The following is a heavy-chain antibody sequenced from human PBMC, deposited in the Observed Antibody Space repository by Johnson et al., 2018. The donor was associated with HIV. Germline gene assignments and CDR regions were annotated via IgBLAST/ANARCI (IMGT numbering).Heavy chain of an antibody. CDR2: ISYDGSNK. CDR1: GFTFSSYA. J-gene: IGHJ3*02. CDR3: ANYAGLGAFDI. V-gene: IGHV3-30-3*01. Sequence: QVQLVESGGGVVQPGRSLRLSCAASGFTFSSYAMHWVRQAPGQGLEWVAVISYDGSNKYYADSVKGRFTISRDNSKNTLYLQMNSLRAEDTAVYYCANYAGLGAFDIWGQGTMVTVSS. D-gene: IGHD1-7*01.